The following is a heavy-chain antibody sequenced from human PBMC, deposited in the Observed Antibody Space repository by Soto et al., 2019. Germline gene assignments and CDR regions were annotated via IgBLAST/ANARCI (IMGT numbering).Heavy chain of an antibody. CDR1: GFTFDDYA. Sequence: EVQLVESGGGLVQPGRSLRLSCAASGFTFDDYAMHWVRQAPGKGLEWVSGISWNSGSIGYAVSVKGRFTISRDNAKNSLYLQMNSLRAEDTALYYCAKDIVDCSSTSCADYYYGMDVWGQGTTVTVSS. CDR2: ISWNSGSI. CDR3: AKDIVDCSSTSCADYYYGMDV. J-gene: IGHJ6*02. D-gene: IGHD2-2*01. V-gene: IGHV3-9*01.